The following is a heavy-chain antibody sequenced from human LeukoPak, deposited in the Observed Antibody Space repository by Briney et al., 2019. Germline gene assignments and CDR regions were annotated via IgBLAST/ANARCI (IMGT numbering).Heavy chain of an antibody. Sequence: ASVKVSCKASGYTFSHHGISWVRQAPGQGLEWMGWISCYNGDTMYAQNVQGRVTMTTDTSTRTAYMELRSLRSDDTAVYYCARGRYEAPYYDFWSGYSHHYYYGMDVWGQGTTVTVSS. D-gene: IGHD3-3*01. J-gene: IGHJ6*02. CDR1: GYTFSHHG. CDR2: ISCYNGDT. CDR3: ARGRYEAPYYDFWSGYSHHYYYGMDV. V-gene: IGHV1-18*01.